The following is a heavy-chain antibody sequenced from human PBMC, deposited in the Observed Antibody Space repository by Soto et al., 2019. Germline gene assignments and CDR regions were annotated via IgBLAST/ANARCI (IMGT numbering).Heavy chain of an antibody. V-gene: IGHV3-30-3*01. Sequence: QVQLVESEGGVVQPGRSLRLSCAASGFTFSSYAMHWVRQAPGKGLEWVAVISYDGSNKYYADSVKGRFTISRDNSKNTLYLQMNSLRAEDTAVYYCARDDCSGGSCYSGYWGQGTLVTVSS. CDR3: ARDDCSGGSCYSGY. CDR1: GFTFSSYA. CDR2: ISYDGSNK. D-gene: IGHD2-15*01. J-gene: IGHJ4*02.